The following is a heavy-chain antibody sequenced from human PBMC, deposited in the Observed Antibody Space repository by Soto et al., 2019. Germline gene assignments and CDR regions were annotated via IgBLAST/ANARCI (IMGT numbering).Heavy chain of an antibody. D-gene: IGHD5-18*01. J-gene: IGHJ4*02. V-gene: IGHV3-33*01. Sequence: SLRLSCAASGFPFSSYGMHWVRQAPGKGLEWVAVIWYDGRNKYYADSVKGRFTISRDNSKNTLYLQMNSLRAEDTAVYYCARDSARRGYSYGTLDYWGQGTLVTVSS. CDR3: ARDSARRGYSYGTLDY. CDR1: GFPFSSYG. CDR2: IWYDGRNK.